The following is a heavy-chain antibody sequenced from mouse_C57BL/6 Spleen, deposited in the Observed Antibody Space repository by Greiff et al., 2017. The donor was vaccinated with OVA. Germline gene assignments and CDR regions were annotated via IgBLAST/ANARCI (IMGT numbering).Heavy chain of an antibody. CDR3: AGGYGRSY. J-gene: IGHJ2*01. Sequence: VQLQESGPELVKPGVSVKLSCKASGYTFTSYDINWVKQRPGQGLEWIGWIYPRDGSTKYNEKFKGKATLTVDTSSSTAYMELHSLTSEDSAVYFCAGGYGRSYWGQGTTLTVSS. CDR1: GYTFTSYD. CDR2: IYPRDGST. D-gene: IGHD1-2*01. V-gene: IGHV1-85*01.